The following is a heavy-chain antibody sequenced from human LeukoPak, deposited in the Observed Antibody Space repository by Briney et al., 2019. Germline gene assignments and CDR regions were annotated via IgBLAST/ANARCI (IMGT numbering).Heavy chain of an antibody. CDR2: VYNSGST. Sequence: SETLSLTCTVSGGSISSYYWSWIRQPPGKGLEWIGYVYNSGSTNYNPSLKSRATISVDMSKNQFSLKLTSVTAADTAVYYCARGSSNWNYDPNLDYWGQGTLVSVSS. CDR1: GGSISSYY. J-gene: IGHJ4*02. CDR3: ARGSSNWNYDPNLDY. D-gene: IGHD1-7*01. V-gene: IGHV4-59*01.